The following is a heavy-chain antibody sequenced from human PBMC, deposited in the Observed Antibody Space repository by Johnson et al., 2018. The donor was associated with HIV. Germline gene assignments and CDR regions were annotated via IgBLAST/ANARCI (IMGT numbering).Heavy chain of an antibody. Sequence: VQLVESGGGLIQPGGSLRLSCVVSGFTVTRNYMSWVRQATGKGLEWVSVIQSGVATYYADSVKGRFTISRDISKNTLYLQMNSRRVVETAVSYCVREAVVDRKANDGFDFWGQGTMVTVSS. V-gene: IGHV3-53*01. CDR3: VREAVVDRKANDGFDF. CDR1: GFTVTRNY. J-gene: IGHJ3*01. D-gene: IGHD5-12*01. CDR2: IQSGVAT.